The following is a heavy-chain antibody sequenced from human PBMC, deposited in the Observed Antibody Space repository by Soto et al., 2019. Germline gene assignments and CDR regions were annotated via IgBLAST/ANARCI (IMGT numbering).Heavy chain of an antibody. CDR1: GDSISSGDYY. CDR3: APMGGVHMWFGPK. D-gene: IGHD3-10*01. Sequence: PSETLSLTCTVSGDSISSGDYYWSWIRQPPGKGLEWIGYIYYSGSTYYNPSLKSRVTISVDTSKNQFSLKLSSVTAADTAVYYCAPMGGVHMWFGPKWGQGTLVTVSS. V-gene: IGHV4-30-4*01. CDR2: IYYSGST. J-gene: IGHJ4*02.